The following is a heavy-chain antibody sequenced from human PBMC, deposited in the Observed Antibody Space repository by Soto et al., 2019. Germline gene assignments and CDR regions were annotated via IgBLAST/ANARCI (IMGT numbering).Heavy chain of an antibody. CDR2: IVVGSGNT. V-gene: IGHV1-58*01. CDR1: GFTFASSA. CDR3: AAESPTLQFSEGAYYYYYGMDV. Sequence: ASVKVSCKASGFTFASSAVQWVRQARGQRLEWIGWIVVGSGNTNYAQKFQERVTITRDMSTSTAYMELSSLRSDDTAVYYCAAESPTLQFSEGAYYYYYGMDVWGQGTTVTVSS. D-gene: IGHD3-3*01. J-gene: IGHJ6*02.